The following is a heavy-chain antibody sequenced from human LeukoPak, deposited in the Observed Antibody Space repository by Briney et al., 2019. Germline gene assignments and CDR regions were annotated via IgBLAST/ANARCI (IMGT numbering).Heavy chain of an antibody. V-gene: IGHV3-11*05. Sequence: GGSLRLFCADSGFTLSEYCVSFSGQAPGQGLEWLSYISPSTTHTSYADSVKGRFTISRDNANNLLYLQMNSLRAEDTAVYYCARAGHGAADQWGQGTLVTVSS. CDR3: ARAGHGAADQ. D-gene: IGHD1-26*01. J-gene: IGHJ5*02. CDR1: GFTLSEYC. CDR2: ISPSTTHT.